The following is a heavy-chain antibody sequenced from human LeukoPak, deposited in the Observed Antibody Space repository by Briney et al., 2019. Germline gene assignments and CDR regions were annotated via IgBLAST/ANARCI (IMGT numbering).Heavy chain of an antibody. D-gene: IGHD6-6*01. Sequence: GGCLRLSCAATGLTFSSYAVSWVRQAPWKGLEWVSAISGSGGSTYYADSVKGRFTTSRDNSKNTLYLQMNSLRAEDTAVYYCAKYRYSSSSELSYWGQGTLVTVSS. J-gene: IGHJ4*02. V-gene: IGHV3-23*01. CDR1: GLTFSSYA. CDR3: AKYRYSSSSELSY. CDR2: ISGSGGST.